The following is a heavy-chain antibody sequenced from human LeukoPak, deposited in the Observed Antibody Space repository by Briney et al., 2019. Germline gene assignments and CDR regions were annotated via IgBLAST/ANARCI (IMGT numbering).Heavy chain of an antibody. J-gene: IGHJ3*02. CDR3: ARDRLHLLWFGELLAEDAFDI. Sequence: PSETLSLTCTVSGGSISSYYWSWIRQPPGKGLEWIGYIYYSGSTNYNPSLKSRVTISVDTSKNQFSLKLSSVTAADTAVYYCARDRLHLLWFGELLAEDAFDIWGQGTMVTVSS. D-gene: IGHD3-10*01. CDR2: IYYSGST. V-gene: IGHV4-59*01. CDR1: GGSISSYY.